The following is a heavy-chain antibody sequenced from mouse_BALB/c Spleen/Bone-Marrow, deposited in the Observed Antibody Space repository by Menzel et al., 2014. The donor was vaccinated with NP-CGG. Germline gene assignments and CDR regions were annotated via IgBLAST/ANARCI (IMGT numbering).Heavy chain of an antibody. V-gene: IGHV1-15*01. CDR3: ANWGYYAMDY. D-gene: IGHD4-1*01. Sequence: VQLQQSGAELVRPGASVTLSCKASGYTFTDYEMHWVKQTPVHGPEWIGTLDPETGGTAYNQKFKDMATLTADKSSTTAYMELRSLISEDSAVYYCANWGYYAMDYWGQGISVTVSS. CDR1: GYTFTDYE. J-gene: IGHJ4*01. CDR2: LDPETGGT.